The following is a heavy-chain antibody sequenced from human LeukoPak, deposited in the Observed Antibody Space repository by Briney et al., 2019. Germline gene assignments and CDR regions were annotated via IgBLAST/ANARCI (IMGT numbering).Heavy chain of an antibody. D-gene: IGHD6-19*01. CDR3: ATDLTSRAVGDY. J-gene: IGHJ4*02. CDR2: INPHTGT. CDR1: GYSFTGYY. Sequence: ASVKVSCKASGYSFTGYYLHWVRQAPGQGLEWMGRINPHTGTNYAQKFQGRVAMTRDASISTAYMELSSLRSDDTAVYYYATDLTSRAVGDYWGQGTLVTVSS. V-gene: IGHV1-2*06.